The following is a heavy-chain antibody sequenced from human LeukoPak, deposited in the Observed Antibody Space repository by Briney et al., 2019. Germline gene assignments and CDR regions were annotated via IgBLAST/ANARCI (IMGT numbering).Heavy chain of an antibody. D-gene: IGHD3-22*01. Sequence: GGSLRLSCAASGFTFSYYAMHWVRQAPGKGLEWVAVISYDGSNKYYADSVKGRFAISRDNSKNTLYLQMNSLRAEDTAVYYCAKELNYDSSGYSSPAFDYWGQGTLVTVSS. CDR3: AKELNYDSSGYSSPAFDY. CDR2: ISYDGSNK. CDR1: GFTFSYYA. J-gene: IGHJ4*02. V-gene: IGHV3-30*09.